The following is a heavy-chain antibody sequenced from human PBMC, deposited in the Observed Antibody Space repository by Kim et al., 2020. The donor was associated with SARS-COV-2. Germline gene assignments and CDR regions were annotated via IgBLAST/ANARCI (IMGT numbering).Heavy chain of an antibody. J-gene: IGHJ6*02. CDR2: IYYSGST. CDR3: AREGVGLRGSSWYWAYYYGMDV. D-gene: IGHD6-13*01. CDR1: GGSISSSSYY. Sequence: SETLSLTCTVSGGSISSSSYYWGWIRQPPGKGLEWIGSIYYSGSTYYNPSLKSRVTISVDTSKNQFSLKLSSVTAADTAVYYCAREGVGLRGSSWYWAYYYGMDVWGQGTTVTVSS. V-gene: IGHV4-39*02.